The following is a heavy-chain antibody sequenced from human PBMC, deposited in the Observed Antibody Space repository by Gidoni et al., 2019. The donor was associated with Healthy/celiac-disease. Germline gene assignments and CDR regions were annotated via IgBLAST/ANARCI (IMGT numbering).Heavy chain of an antibody. CDR1: GFTFRYYY. CDR2: ISSSSSYT. J-gene: IGHJ4*02. Sequence: VQLVESGGGLVKPGGSLRLSCAASGFTFRYYYMSLIRQAPGKGLELLAYISSSSSYTNYADFVKGRFTISRYNAKNSLYLQMNSLRAEDTAVYYCAAEWGLQPPGYWGQGTRVTVSS. CDR3: AAEWGLQPPGY. V-gene: IGHV3-11*06. D-gene: IGHD1-26*01.